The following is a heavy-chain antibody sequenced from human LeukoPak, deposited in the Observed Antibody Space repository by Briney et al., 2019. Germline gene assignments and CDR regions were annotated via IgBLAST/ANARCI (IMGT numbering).Heavy chain of an antibody. J-gene: IGHJ4*02. D-gene: IGHD6-13*01. CDR2: IVGNGGGT. Sequence: GGSLRLSCAASGFTFSSYAMTWVRQAPGKGLEWVSSIVGNGGGTYFADSVKGRFTISRDNSKNTLYLQMSSLRAEDTAVYYCAKEHMAAAVYYFDYWGQGTLVTVSS. CDR1: GFTFSSYA. CDR3: AKEHMAAAVYYFDY. V-gene: IGHV3-23*01.